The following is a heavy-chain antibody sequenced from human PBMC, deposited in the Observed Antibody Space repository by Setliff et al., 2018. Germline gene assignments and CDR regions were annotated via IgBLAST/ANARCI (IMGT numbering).Heavy chain of an antibody. CDR2: IYHSGST. V-gene: IGHV4-4*03. CDR3: ARKSRNIVVVPAAVIYYYYYYMDV. D-gene: IGHD2-2*01. Sequence: PETLSLTCAVSGDSISSSNWWNRVRQPPGKGLEWIGEIYHSGSTKYNPSLKSRVTISVDKSKNQFSLKLSSVTAADTAVYYCARKSRNIVVVPAAVIYYYYYYMDVWG. CDR1: GDSISSSNW. J-gene: IGHJ6*03.